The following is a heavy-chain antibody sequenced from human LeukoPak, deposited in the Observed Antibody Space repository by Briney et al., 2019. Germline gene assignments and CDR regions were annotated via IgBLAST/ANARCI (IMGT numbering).Heavy chain of an antibody. Sequence: PGGSLRLSCAASGFTFSSFAMSWVRQAPGKGLEWVSTISDSGDSTYYADSVRGRFTISRDNSKATLYVQMNSLRAEDAAVYYCENSLFVVRRGYFDYGAKEPRVTVSS. CDR3: ENSLFVVRRGYFDY. CDR2: ISDSGDST. J-gene: IGHJ4*01. V-gene: IGHV3-23*01. CDR1: GFTFSSFA. D-gene: IGHD2-21*01.